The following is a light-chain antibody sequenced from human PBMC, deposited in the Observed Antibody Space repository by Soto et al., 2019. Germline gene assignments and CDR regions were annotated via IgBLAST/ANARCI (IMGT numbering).Light chain of an antibody. J-gene: IGKJ5*01. Sequence: EIVMTQSPATLSVSPLEIATLSFRASQRISRNLAWYQQKLGQAPRVVIYGASTRATGIPARFSGSGSGTEFILTISSLQSEDFAFYYCQHYNTWPWTFGQGTRLEIK. CDR3: QHYNTWPWT. CDR2: GAS. CDR1: QRISRN. V-gene: IGKV3-15*01.